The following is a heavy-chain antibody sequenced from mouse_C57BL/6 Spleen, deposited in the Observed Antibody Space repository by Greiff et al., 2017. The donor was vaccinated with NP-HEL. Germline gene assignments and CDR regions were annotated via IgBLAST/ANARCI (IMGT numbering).Heavy chain of an antibody. CDR2: ISYDGSN. D-gene: IGHD2-4*01. CDR3: ARWGYDYGYYFDY. V-gene: IGHV3-6*01. J-gene: IGHJ2*01. CDR1: GYSITSGYY. Sequence: VQLKESGPGLVKPSQSLSLTCSVTGYSITSGYYWNWIRQFPGNKLEWMGYISYDGSNNYNPSLKNRISITRDTSKNQFFLKLNSVTTEDTATYYCARWGYDYGYYFDYWGQGTTLTVSS.